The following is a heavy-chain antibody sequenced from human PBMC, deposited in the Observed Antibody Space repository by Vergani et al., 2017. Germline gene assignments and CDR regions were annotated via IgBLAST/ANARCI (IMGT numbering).Heavy chain of an antibody. Sequence: QVQLVQSGAEVKKPGASVKVSCKASGYTFTSYDINWVRQATGQGLEWMGWMNPNSGNTGYAQKFQGRVTITRNTSISTAYMELSSLRSEDTAVYYCARTPHYYESSGPLWFDPWGQGTLVTVSS. D-gene: IGHD3-22*01. CDR3: ARTPHYYESSGPLWFDP. V-gene: IGHV1-8*03. J-gene: IGHJ5*02. CDR1: GYTFTSYD. CDR2: MNPNSGNT.